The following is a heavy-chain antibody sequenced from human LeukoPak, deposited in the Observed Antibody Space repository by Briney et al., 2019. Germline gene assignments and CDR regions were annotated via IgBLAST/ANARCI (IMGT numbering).Heavy chain of an antibody. D-gene: IGHD3-16*01. CDR3: ARELLGDYYYYYYMDV. CDR1: GFTFSSYW. Sequence: PGGSLRLSCAASGFTFSSYWMSWVRQAPGKGLEWVANIKQDGSEKYYVDSVKGRLTISRDNAKNSLYLQMNSLRAEDTAVYYCARELLGDYYYYYYMDVWGKGTTVTVSS. CDR2: IKQDGSEK. J-gene: IGHJ6*03. V-gene: IGHV3-7*01.